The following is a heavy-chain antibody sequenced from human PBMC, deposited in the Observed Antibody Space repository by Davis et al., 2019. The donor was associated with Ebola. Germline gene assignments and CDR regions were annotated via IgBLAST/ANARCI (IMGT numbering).Heavy chain of an antibody. CDR1: GGSVSSTSYY. Sequence: MPSETLSLTCTVSGGSVSSTSYYWGWIRQPPGKGLEWIGIIYYTGTTYYNPSLKSRATISVDTSKNQFSLKLSSVTAADTAVYYCARGRGWLRCIDPWGQGTLVTVSS. CDR3: ARGRGWLRCIDP. D-gene: IGHD5-12*01. J-gene: IGHJ5*02. V-gene: IGHV4-39*01. CDR2: IYYTGTT.